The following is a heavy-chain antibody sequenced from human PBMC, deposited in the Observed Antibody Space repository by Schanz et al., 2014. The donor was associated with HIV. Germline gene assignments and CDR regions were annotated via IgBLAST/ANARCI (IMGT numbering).Heavy chain of an antibody. V-gene: IGHV3-23*01. D-gene: IGHD3-22*01. CDR3: AKPEYDSRGNSQSHFDS. CDR2: ISATGGST. J-gene: IGHJ4*02. Sequence: EVQLLESGGGLEQPGGSLRLSCAASGFNFNNYAMTWVRQAPGKGLEWVSAISATGGSTYYADSVKGRFTISRDNSKNTLYLQMTTLRIDDTAVYYCAKPEYDSRGNSQSHFDSWGQGTLVTVSS. CDR1: GFNFNNYA.